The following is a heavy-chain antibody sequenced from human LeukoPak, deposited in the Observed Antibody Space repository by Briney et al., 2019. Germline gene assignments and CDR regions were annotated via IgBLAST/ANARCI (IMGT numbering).Heavy chain of an antibody. Sequence: GGSLRLSCSASGFTFTNAWMSWVRQAPGKGLEWVSVIHSGGRTKYADSVRDRFTISRDTAKNTVYLQMNSLRVDDTAAYYCARPGSASGYWVHWGQGTLVTVSS. D-gene: IGHD3-3*01. CDR2: IHSGGRT. CDR1: GFTFTNAW. CDR3: ARPGSASGYWVH. J-gene: IGHJ4*02. V-gene: IGHV3-66*01.